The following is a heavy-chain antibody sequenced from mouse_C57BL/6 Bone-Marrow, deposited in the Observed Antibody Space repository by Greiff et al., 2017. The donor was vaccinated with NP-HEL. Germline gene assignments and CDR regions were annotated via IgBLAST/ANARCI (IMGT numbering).Heavy chain of an antibody. CDR2: IYPGSGST. V-gene: IGHV1-55*01. CDR1: GYTFTSYW. CDR3: ARGDPFYGSSYWYFDV. D-gene: IGHD1-1*01. Sequence: QVQLQQPGAELVKPGASVKMSCKASGYTFTSYWITWVKQRPGQGLEWIGDIYPGSGSTNYNEKFKSKATLTVDTSSSTAYLQLSGLTSEDSAVYYCARGDPFYGSSYWYFDVWGTGTTVTVSS. J-gene: IGHJ1*03.